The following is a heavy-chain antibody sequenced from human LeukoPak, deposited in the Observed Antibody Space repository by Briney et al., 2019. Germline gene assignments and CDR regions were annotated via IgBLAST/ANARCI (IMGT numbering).Heavy chain of an antibody. D-gene: IGHD6-13*01. CDR2: ISPSGGST. J-gene: IGHJ4*01. CDR3: AKRPSSSWYYFDY. Sequence: GGSLRLSCAASGFTFSSFAMSWVRQAPGKGLEWVSAISPSGGSTYYADSVKGRFTISRDNSKNTLYLQMNSLRAEDTAVYYCAKRPSSSWYYFDYWGQEPWSPSPQ. CDR1: GFTFSSFA. V-gene: IGHV3-23*01.